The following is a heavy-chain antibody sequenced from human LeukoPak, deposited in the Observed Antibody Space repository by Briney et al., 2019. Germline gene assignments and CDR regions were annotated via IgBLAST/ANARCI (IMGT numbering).Heavy chain of an antibody. CDR2: FDVETAKT. D-gene: IGHD1-7*01. Sequence: GASVKVSCKASGYTFTSYGISWVRQAPGKGLEWMGGFDVETAKTVYEQKFQGRVTMTEDTSADTAYMELSDLISEDTALYYCATDRNLGPFDIWGQGTLVTVSS. CDR1: GYTFTSYG. J-gene: IGHJ4*02. CDR3: ATDRNLGPFDI. V-gene: IGHV1-24*01.